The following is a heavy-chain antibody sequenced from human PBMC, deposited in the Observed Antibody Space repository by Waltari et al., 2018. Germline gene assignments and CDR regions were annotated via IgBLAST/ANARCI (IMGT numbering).Heavy chain of an antibody. Sequence: QVQLVQSGAEVKKPGASVKVSCKASGYTFTGYYMHWVRQAPGQGLEWRGWINPNSGGTNEAPKFQGRVTMTRDTSISTAYMELSRLRSDDTAVYYCARVFISITMVREEAFDIWGQGTMVTVSS. CDR2: INPNSGGT. D-gene: IGHD3-10*01. V-gene: IGHV1-2*02. CDR3: ARVFISITMVREEAFDI. J-gene: IGHJ3*02. CDR1: GYTFTGYY.